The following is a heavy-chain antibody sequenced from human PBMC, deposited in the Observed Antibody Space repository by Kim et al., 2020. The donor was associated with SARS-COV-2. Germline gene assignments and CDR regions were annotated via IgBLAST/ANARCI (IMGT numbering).Heavy chain of an antibody. D-gene: IGHD4-17*01. CDR2: T. CDR3: ARGAYGDVSFDY. V-gene: IGHV1-18*01. Sequence: TKYGQKVQDRVIMTTDTSTNTAYMELWSLRSDDTAMYYCARGAYGDVSFDYWGQGTLVTVSS. J-gene: IGHJ4*02.